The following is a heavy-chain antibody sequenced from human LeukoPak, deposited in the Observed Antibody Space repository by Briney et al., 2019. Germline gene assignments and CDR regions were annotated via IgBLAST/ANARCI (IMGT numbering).Heavy chain of an antibody. CDR3: AREGSRIFYYFDY. D-gene: IGHD3-10*01. Sequence: GGSLRLSCVASGFTFSSYEMNWVRQAPGKGLEWLSYIRSSDSTTHYADSVKGRFTISRDNAKNSLYLQMNSLRAEDTAVYYCAREGSRIFYYFDYWGQGTLVTVSS. V-gene: IGHV3-48*03. CDR2: IRSSDSTT. CDR1: GFTFSSYE. J-gene: IGHJ4*02.